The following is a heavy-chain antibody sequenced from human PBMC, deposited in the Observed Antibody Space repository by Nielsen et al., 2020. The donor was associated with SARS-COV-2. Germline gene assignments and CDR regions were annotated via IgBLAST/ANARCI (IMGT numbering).Heavy chain of an antibody. D-gene: IGHD3-10*01. CDR3: ARVRSSSGIWFDP. CDR2: VNPNSGAT. J-gene: IGHJ5*02. Sequence: ASVKVSCKASGYRFTAYYMHWMRQAPGQGPEWLGRVNPNSGATNYAQKFQGRVTLTRDASINTTYMELTRLTSDDTAVYYCARVRSSSGIWFDPWGQGTLVVVSS. V-gene: IGHV1-2*06. CDR1: GYRFTAYY.